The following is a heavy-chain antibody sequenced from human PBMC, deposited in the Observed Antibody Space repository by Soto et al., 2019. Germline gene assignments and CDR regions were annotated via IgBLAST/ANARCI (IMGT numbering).Heavy chain of an antibody. D-gene: IGHD6-13*01. CDR1: GGSISISSYY. V-gene: IGHV4-39*01. Sequence: PSETLSLTCTVSGGSISISSYYWGWIRHPPGKGLEWIGSIYYSGSTYYNPSLKSRVTISVDTSKNQFSLKLSSVTAADTAVYYCARLGXGQQLVFNYYYGMDVWGQGTTVTVSS. CDR3: ARLGXGQQLVFNYYYGMDV. CDR2: IYYSGST. J-gene: IGHJ6*02.